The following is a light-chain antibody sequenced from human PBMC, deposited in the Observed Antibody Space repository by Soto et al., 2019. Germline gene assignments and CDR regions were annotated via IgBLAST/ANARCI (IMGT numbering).Light chain of an antibody. CDR3: QQYNSYRT. CDR2: DAS. CDR1: QSISIC. V-gene: IGKV1-5*01. Sequence: EITITQSPSTLTASKGDRVTIACRARQSISICLAWYQQKPGKAPKLLIYDASILESGVPSRFSGSGSGTEFTLTSSSLQPDDFATYYCQQYNSYRTFGQGTKVDIK. J-gene: IGKJ1*01.